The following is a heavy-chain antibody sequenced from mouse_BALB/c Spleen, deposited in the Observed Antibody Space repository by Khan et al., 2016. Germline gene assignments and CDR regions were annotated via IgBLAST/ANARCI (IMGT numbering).Heavy chain of an antibody. CDR2: TWRGGTT. V-gene: IGHV2-5*01. D-gene: IGHD2-1*01. Sequence: QVQLQQSGPGLVQPSQSLSITCTVSGFSLTSYGVHWVRQSPGKGLEWLGVTWRGGTTDSNAAFLSRLNITRDNSKRHVFFKMYSLQDDDTAIYYGAKEEGNCVMDYWGHGTSVTVSS. CDR3: AKEEGNCVMDY. CDR1: GFSLTSYG. J-gene: IGHJ4*01.